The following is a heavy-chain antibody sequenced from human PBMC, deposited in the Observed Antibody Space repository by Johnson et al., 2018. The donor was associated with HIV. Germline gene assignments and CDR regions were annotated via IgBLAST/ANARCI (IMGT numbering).Heavy chain of an antibody. Sequence: QVQLVESGGGVVQPGRSPRLSCAASGFIFSSYGMHWVRQAPGKGLEWVAVIWYDGSNKYYADSVKGRFTISRDNSKNTLYLQMNSLRADDTAVYYCARNGLIPAAKGVAFDIWGHGTTVTVSS. CDR3: ARNGLIPAAKGVAFDI. J-gene: IGHJ3*02. CDR1: GFIFSSYG. CDR2: IWYDGSNK. D-gene: IGHD2-2*01. V-gene: IGHV3-33*01.